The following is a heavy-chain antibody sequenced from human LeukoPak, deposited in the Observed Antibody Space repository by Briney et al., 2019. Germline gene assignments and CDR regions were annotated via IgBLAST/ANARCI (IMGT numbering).Heavy chain of an antibody. CDR3: GRWGYFDSGNYFVVDY. D-gene: IGHD3-22*01. Sequence: MPSETLSLTCIVSGDSIRSYYWNWIRQAPGKALEWIGHIHNNGDSAYNFSLKSRVTISMDTSKNQFSLKLSSVTAADTAVYYCGRWGYFDSGNYFVVDYWGRGTVVTVSS. V-gene: IGHV4-59*01. J-gene: IGHJ4*02. CDR2: IHNNGDS. CDR1: GDSIRSYY.